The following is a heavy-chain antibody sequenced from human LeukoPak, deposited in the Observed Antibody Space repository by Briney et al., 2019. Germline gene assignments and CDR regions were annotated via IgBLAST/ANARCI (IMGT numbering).Heavy chain of an antibody. CDR1: AGSISSSSYY. CDR3: ARVSTTVVNHYFDY. D-gene: IGHD4-23*01. J-gene: IGHJ4*02. CDR2: IYYSGRT. V-gene: IGHV4-39*07. Sequence: PSETLSLTCTVSAGSISSSSYYCGWIRQPPGKWLEWIGSIYYSGRTYYNPSLKSRVTISVDTSKNQFSLKLSSVTAADTAVYYCARVSTTVVNHYFDYWGQGTLVTVSS.